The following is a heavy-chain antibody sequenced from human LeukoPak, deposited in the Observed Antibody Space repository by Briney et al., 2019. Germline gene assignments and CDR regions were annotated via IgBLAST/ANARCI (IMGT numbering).Heavy chain of an antibody. D-gene: IGHD3-10*01. CDR1: GFTFSSYS. V-gene: IGHV3-21*01. CDR3: ARDGGFYYGSGSYVWFDP. CDR2: ISSSSSYI. J-gene: IGHJ5*02. Sequence: GGSLRLSCAASGFTFSSYSMNWVRQAPGKGLEWVSSISSSSSYIYYADSVKGRFTISRDNAKNSLYLQMNSLRAEDTAVYYCARDGGFYYGSGSYVWFDPWGQGTLVTVSS.